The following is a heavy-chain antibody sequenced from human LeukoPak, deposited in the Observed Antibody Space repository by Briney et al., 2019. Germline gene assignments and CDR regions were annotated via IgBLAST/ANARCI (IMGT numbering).Heavy chain of an antibody. CDR2: IYYSAST. CDR3: ARYSGQIVVVPAASYWYFDL. J-gene: IGHJ2*01. Sequence: PSETLSLTCTVSGGSVFSGGYYWSWIRQHPGKGLEWIGYIYYSASTYYKPSLKSRVTISIDTSRAQLSLKLSSVTAADTAVYYCARYSGQIVVVPAASYWYFDLWGRGTLVTVSS. CDR1: GGSVFSGGYY. V-gene: IGHV4-31*03. D-gene: IGHD2-2*01.